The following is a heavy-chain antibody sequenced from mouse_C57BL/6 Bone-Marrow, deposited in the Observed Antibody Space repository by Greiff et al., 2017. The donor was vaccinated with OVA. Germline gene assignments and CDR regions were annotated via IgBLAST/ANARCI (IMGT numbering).Heavy chain of an antibody. D-gene: IGHD1-1*01. J-gene: IGHJ3*01. CDR2: IYPRDGST. CDR1: GYTFTSYD. V-gene: IGHV1-85*01. CDR3: ARETHYYGSSYEFAY. Sequence: VQLQQSGPELVKPGASVKLSCKASGYTFTSYDINWVKQRPGQGLEWIGWIYPRDGSTKYNEKFKGKATLTVDTSSSTAYMELHSLTSEDSAVYFCARETHYYGSSYEFAYWGQGTLVTVSA.